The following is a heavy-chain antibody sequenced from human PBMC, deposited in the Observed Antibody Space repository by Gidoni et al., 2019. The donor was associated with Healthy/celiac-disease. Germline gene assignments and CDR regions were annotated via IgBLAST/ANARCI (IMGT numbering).Heavy chain of an antibody. V-gene: IGHV1-2*02. Sequence: GWINPKSGGTNYAQKFQGRVTMTRDTSISTAYMELSRLRSDDTAVYYCARVGTKYSSSSPFDYWGQGTLVTVSS. CDR3: ARVGTKYSSSSPFDY. D-gene: IGHD6-6*01. J-gene: IGHJ4*02. CDR2: INPKSGGT.